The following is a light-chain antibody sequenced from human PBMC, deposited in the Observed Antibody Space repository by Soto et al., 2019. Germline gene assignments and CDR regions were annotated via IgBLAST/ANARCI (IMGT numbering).Light chain of an antibody. CDR2: GAS. J-gene: IGKJ2*01. Sequence: EIVLTQSPGTLSLSPGERATLSCRTSQSVSSNYLARYQQKPGQAPRLLIYGASSRATGTPDRFSGSGSGTVFTLTISRLEPEDFAVYYCQQYAGSPYTFGQGTKLEIK. CDR3: QQYAGSPYT. V-gene: IGKV3-20*01. CDR1: QSVSSNY.